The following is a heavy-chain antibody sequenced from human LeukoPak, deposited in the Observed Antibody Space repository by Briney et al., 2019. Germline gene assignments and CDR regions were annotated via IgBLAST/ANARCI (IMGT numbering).Heavy chain of an antibody. D-gene: IGHD1-26*01. CDR3: ATPKVGALTFDY. Sequence: GASVKVSCKASGYTFTGYYMHWVRQAPGQGLEWMGWINPNGGGTNYAQKFQGRVTMTRDTSTDTAYMELSSLRSEDTAVYYCATPKVGALTFDYWGQGTLVTVSS. CDR2: INPNGGGT. V-gene: IGHV1-2*02. J-gene: IGHJ4*02. CDR1: GYTFTGYY.